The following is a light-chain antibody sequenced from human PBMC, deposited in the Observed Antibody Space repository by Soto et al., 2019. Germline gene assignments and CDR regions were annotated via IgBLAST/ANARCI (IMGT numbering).Light chain of an antibody. CDR1: ENVKFN. V-gene: IGKV3-15*01. Sequence: ITQDPSIWPGYPGARATLSCRASENVKFNLAWYQQRPGQAPRPLFYNASTRATAFPARFSGSGSGTDYIVTISSLQSEDSAVYYCQQYYNWPLTFGQGTRLEIK. CDR3: QQYYNWPLT. J-gene: IGKJ5*01. CDR2: NAS.